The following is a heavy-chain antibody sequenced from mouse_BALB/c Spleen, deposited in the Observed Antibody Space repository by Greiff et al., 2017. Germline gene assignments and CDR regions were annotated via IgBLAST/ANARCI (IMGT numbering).Heavy chain of an antibody. CDR3: ARVYGSYFDY. D-gene: IGHD1-1*01. CDR2: IRNKANGYTT. CDR1: GFTFTDYY. J-gene: IGHJ2*01. Sequence: EVQLQESGGGLVQPGGSLRLSCATSGFTFTDYYMSWVRQPPGKALEWLGFIRNKANGYTTEYSASVKGRFTISRDNSQSILYLQMNTLRAEDSATYYCARVYGSYFDYGGQGTTLTVSS. V-gene: IGHV7-3*02.